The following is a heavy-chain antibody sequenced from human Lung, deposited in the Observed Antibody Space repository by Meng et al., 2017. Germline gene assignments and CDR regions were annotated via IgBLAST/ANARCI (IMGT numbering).Heavy chain of an antibody. V-gene: IGHV4-34*01. CDR3: ARGPTTMAHDFDY. CDR1: GGSFSDYY. D-gene: IGHD4-11*01. Sequence: QVQLQQGGAGLLKPSGTLPLTCVVSGGSFSDYYWSWIRQPPGKGLEWIGEINHSGSTNYNPSLESRATISVDTSQNNLSLKLSSVTAADSAVYYCARGPTTMAHDFDYWGQGTLVTVSS. J-gene: IGHJ4*02. CDR2: INHSGST.